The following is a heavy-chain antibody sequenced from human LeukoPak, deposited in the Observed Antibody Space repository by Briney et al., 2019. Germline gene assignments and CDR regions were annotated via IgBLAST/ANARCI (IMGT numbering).Heavy chain of an antibody. CDR2: INPNSGGT. V-gene: IGHV1-2*02. Sequence: GSLKLSCAASGYTFTGYYMHWVRQAPGQGLEWVGWINPNSGGTNYAQKFQGRVTMTRDTSISTAYMELSRLRSDDAAVYFCARDRGGTTTDYDYWGQGTLVTVSS. D-gene: IGHD1-14*01. J-gene: IGHJ4*02. CDR1: GYTFTGYY. CDR3: ARDRGGTTTDYDY.